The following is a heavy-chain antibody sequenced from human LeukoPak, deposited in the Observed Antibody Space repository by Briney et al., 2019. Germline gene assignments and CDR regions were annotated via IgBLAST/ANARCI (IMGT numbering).Heavy chain of an antibody. Sequence: GSLRLSCAASGFSFSSYNMNWVRQPPGKGLEWIGSIYYSGSTYYNPSLKSRVTISVDTSKNQFSLKLSSVTAADTAVYYCARTQYSSSSCFDYWGQGTLVTVSS. CDR2: IYYSGST. J-gene: IGHJ4*02. CDR1: GFSFSSYN. V-gene: IGHV4-39*07. CDR3: ARTQYSSSSCFDY. D-gene: IGHD6-6*01.